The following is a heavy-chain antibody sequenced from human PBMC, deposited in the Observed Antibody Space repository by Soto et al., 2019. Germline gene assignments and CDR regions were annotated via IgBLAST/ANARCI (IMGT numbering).Heavy chain of an antibody. D-gene: IGHD1-1*01. CDR3: ASARNRDVYDF. J-gene: IGHJ1*01. CDR2: TYYRSKWYN. Sequence: SRTLSLTCAMSGDSGSSNSAAWNCIRQSPSRGLEWLGRTYYRSKWYNDYAVSVKSRITINPDTSKNQFSLQLNSVTPEDTAVYYCASARNRDVYDFWGQGSLVLGSS. V-gene: IGHV6-1*01. CDR1: GDSGSSNSAA.